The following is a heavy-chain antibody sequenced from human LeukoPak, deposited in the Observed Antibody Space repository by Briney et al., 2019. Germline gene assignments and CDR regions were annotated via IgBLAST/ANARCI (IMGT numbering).Heavy chain of an antibody. J-gene: IGHJ6*02. Sequence: GGSLRLSCAASGFTFGSYGMHWVRQAPGKGLEWVAVIWYDGSNKYYADSVKGRFTISRDNSKKTLYLQMNNLRAEDTAVYYCARKKRVDTDSIMVYYYYAMDVWGQGTTVTVS. D-gene: IGHD5-18*01. CDR1: GFTFGSYG. CDR2: IWYDGSNK. CDR3: ARKKRVDTDSIMVYYYYAMDV. V-gene: IGHV3-33*01.